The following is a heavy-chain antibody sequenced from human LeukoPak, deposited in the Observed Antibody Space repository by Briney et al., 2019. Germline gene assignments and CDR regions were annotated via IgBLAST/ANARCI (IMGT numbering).Heavy chain of an antibody. CDR2: ISSSGSTM. CDR1: GFTFSSYS. J-gene: IGHJ4*02. CDR3: AKSGLNRFDY. V-gene: IGHV3-48*01. D-gene: IGHD2-15*01. Sequence: GGSLRLSCAASGFTFSSYSMNWVRQAPGKGLEWVSYISSSGSTMYYADSVKGRFTISRDNAKNSLYLQMNSLRAEDTAVYYCAKSGLNRFDYWGQGTLVTVSS.